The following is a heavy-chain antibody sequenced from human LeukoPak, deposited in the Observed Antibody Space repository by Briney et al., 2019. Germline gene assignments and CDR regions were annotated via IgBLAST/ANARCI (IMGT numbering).Heavy chain of an antibody. D-gene: IGHD6-13*01. CDR2: ISGDGGST. V-gene: IGHV3-23*01. Sequence: GGSLRLSCAASGITFEDYVMHWVRQAPGKGLEWVSLISGDGGSTYYADSVKGRFIISRDNSKNTLYLQMHSLRAEDTAVYYCVKDYATIAAAANPLFDYWGQGALVTVSS. CDR3: VKDYATIAAAANPLFDY. CDR1: GITFEDYV. J-gene: IGHJ4*02.